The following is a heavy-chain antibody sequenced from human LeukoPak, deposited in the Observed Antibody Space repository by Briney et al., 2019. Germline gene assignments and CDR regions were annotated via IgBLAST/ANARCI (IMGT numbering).Heavy chain of an antibody. CDR1: GFSFRSYE. J-gene: IGHJ2*01. V-gene: IGHV3-48*03. D-gene: IGHD6-13*01. CDR2: ISTGDSAI. Sequence: GGSLRLSCAASGFSFRSYEMNWVRQAPGQGLEWVSFISTGDSAISYAESVKGRFTISRDNSKNTLYVQMNSLRAEDTAVYYCAKAAAGYWYFDLWGRGTLVTVSS. CDR3: AKAAAGYWYFDL.